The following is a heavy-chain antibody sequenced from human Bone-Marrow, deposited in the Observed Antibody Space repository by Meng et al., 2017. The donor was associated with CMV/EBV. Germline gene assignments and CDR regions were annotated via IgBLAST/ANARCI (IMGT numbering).Heavy chain of an antibody. D-gene: IGHD2-15*01. Sequence: TPNSGKTNYAQKFQGRVTMTRDTSISTADMELTRLRSDDTAVFYCARAHIRTSRYHKWFDPWGQGTLVTVSS. J-gene: IGHJ5*02. CDR3: ARAHIRTSRYHKWFDP. V-gene: IGHV1-2*02. CDR2: TPNSGKT.